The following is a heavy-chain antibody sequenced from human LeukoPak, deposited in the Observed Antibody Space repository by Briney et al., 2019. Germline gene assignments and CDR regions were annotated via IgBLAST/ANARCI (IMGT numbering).Heavy chain of an antibody. Sequence: GGSLRLSCAASGFTFDDYGMSWVRQAPGKGLEWVSGINWNGGSTGYADSVKGRFTISRDNAKNSLYLQMNSLRAEDTAVYYCARDKSLTYYYDSSAQGAFDIWGQGTMVTVSS. D-gene: IGHD3-22*01. CDR3: ARDKSLTYYYDSSAQGAFDI. CDR1: GFTFDDYG. CDR2: INWNGGST. J-gene: IGHJ3*02. V-gene: IGHV3-20*04.